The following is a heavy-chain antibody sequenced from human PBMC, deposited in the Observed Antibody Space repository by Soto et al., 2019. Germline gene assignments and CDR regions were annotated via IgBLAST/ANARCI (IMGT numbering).Heavy chain of an antibody. Sequence: QVQLVQSGAEVKKPGASVKVSCKASGYTFTGYYMHWVRQAPGQGLEWMGWINPNSGGTNYAQKFQGRVTMTRDTSLSTAHLEVSRLRSCGPGVYYCASYWPNWNYGYWGQGTLVTVSS. J-gene: IGHJ4*02. CDR2: INPNSGGT. CDR3: ASYWPNWNYGY. V-gene: IGHV1-2*02. D-gene: IGHD1-7*01. CDR1: GYTFTGYY.